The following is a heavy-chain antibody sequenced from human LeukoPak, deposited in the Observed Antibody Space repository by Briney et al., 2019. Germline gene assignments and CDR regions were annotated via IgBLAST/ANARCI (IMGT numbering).Heavy chain of an antibody. CDR2: IKQDGSEK. J-gene: IGHJ6*04. CDR3: ARNGAKYCSTTSCYMDV. CDR1: GFTFSSYW. D-gene: IGHD2-2*01. Sequence: GGSLRLSCAASGFTFSSYWMTWARQAPGKGLEWVATIKQDGSEKYYMDSVKGRFTISRDNAKNSLYLQMNSLRAEDTAVYYCARNGAKYCSTTSCYMDVWGKGTTVTVSS. V-gene: IGHV3-7*01.